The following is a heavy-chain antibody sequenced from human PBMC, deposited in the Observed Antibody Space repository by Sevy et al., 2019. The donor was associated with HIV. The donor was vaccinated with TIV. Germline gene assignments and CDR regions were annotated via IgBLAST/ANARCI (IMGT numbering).Heavy chain of an antibody. CDR1: GGTFSSYA. J-gene: IGHJ4*02. D-gene: IGHD3-10*01. CDR3: ATLEVRGVIIESDY. CDR2: IIPNFGTA. Sequence: ASVKVSCKASGGTFSSYAISWVRQAPGQGLEWMGGIIPNFGTANYAQKFQGRVTITADKSTSTAYMELSSLRSEDTAVYYCATLEVRGVIIESDYWGQGTLVTVSS. V-gene: IGHV1-69*06.